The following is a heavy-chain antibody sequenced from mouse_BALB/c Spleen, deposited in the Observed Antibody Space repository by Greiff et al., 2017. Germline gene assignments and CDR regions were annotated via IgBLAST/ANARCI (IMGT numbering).Heavy chain of an antibody. CDR3: ARHDEGAMDY. CDR1: GFTFSSYG. Sequence: DVHLVESGGDLVKPGGSLKLSCAASGFTFSSYGMSWVRQTPDKRLEWVATISSGGSYTYYPDSVKGRFTISRDNAKNTLYLQMSSLKSEDTAMYYCARHDEGAMDYWGQGTSVTVSS. CDR2: ISSGGSYT. V-gene: IGHV5-6*01. J-gene: IGHJ4*01.